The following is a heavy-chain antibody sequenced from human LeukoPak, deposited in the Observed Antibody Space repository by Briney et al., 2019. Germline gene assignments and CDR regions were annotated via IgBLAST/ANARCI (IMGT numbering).Heavy chain of an antibody. D-gene: IGHD4-23*01. J-gene: IGHJ6*02. CDR2: ISSSSSTI. Sequence: GGSLRLSCAASGFTFSSYAMSWVRQAPGKGLEWVSYISSSSSTIYYADSVKGRFTISRDNAKNSLYLQMNSLRAEDTAVYYCARGLGGTVSYYGMDVWGQGTTVTVSS. V-gene: IGHV3-48*01. CDR3: ARGLGGTVSYYGMDV. CDR1: GFTFSSYA.